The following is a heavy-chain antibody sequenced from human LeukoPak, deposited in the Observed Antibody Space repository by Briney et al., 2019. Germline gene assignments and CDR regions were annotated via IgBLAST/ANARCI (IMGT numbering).Heavy chain of an antibody. V-gene: IGHV3-23*01. Sequence: GGSLRLSCAASGFTFSSYAMSWVRQAPGKGLEWVSAISGSGGSTYYADSVKGRFTIPRDNAKNSLYLQTNSLRAEDTAVYYCARGLVELAYCGGDCRWFDPWGQGTLVTVSS. CDR2: ISGSGGST. CDR1: GFTFSSYA. CDR3: ARGLVELAYCGGDCRWFDP. D-gene: IGHD2-21*02. J-gene: IGHJ5*02.